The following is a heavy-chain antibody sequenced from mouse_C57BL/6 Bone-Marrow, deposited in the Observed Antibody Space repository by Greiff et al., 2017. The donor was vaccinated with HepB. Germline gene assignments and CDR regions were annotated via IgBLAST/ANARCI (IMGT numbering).Heavy chain of an antibody. D-gene: IGHD1-1*01. CDR2: IYPGGGYT. J-gene: IGHJ1*03. V-gene: IGHV1-63*01. CDR3: ARAIITTVVATSYWYFDV. CDR1: GYTFTNYW. Sequence: QVQLQQSGAELVRPGTSVKMSCKASGYTFTNYWIGWAKQRPGHGLEWIGDIYPGGGYTNYNEKFKGKATLTADKSSSTAYMQFSSLTSEDSAIYYCARAIITTVVATSYWYFDVWGTGTTVTVSS.